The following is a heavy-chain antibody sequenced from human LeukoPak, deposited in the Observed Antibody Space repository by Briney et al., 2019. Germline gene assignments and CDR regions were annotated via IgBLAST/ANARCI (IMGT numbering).Heavy chain of an antibody. V-gene: IGHV4-59*02. CDR2: IYYSGST. D-gene: IGHD1-7*01. CDR1: GGSVNYYF. J-gene: IGHJ5*02. Sequence: PSETLSLTCTVSGGSVNYYFWSWIRQPPGKGLEWIGYIYYSGSTNYNPSLKSRVTISVDTSKNQFSPKLSSVTAADTAVYYCARDSNNWNYGWFDPWGQGTLVTVSS. CDR3: ARDSNNWNYGWFDP.